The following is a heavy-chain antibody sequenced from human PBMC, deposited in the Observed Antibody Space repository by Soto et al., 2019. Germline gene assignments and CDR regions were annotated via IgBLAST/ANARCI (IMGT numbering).Heavy chain of an antibody. J-gene: IGHJ6*02. CDR1: GFTFSRYS. CDR2: ISGSSSTI. Sequence: EVQLVESGGGLVQPGGSLRLSCAASGFTFSRYSMNWVRQAPGKGLEWVSHISGSSSTIYYTDSVKGRFTVSRDNAKNLLYLQMNSLRDEDTAVYFCAKTSLRVYYYGMDVWGQGTTVTVSS. V-gene: IGHV3-48*02. CDR3: AKTSLRVYYYGMDV.